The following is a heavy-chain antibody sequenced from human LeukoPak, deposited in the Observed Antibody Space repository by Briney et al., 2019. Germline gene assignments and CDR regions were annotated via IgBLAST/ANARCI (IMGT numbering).Heavy chain of an antibody. D-gene: IGHD1-26*01. J-gene: IGHJ5*02. Sequence: GGSLRLSCAASGFTVSSNYMSWVRQAPGKGLEWVSAISGSGGSTYYADSVKGRFTISRDNSKNTLYLQMNSLRAEDTAVYYCAKSPKGRGSYPNWFDPWGQGTLVTVSS. CDR1: GFTVSSNY. CDR2: ISGSGGST. V-gene: IGHV3-23*01. CDR3: AKSPKGRGSYPNWFDP.